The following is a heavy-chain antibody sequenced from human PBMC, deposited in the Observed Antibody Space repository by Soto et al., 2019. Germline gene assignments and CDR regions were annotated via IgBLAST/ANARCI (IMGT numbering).Heavy chain of an antibody. D-gene: IGHD6-13*01. J-gene: IGHJ4*02. CDR2: INHSGST. CDR1: GGSFSGYY. Sequence: SETLSLTCAVYGGSFSGYYWSWIRQPPGKGLEWIGEINHSGSTNYNPSLKSRVTISVDTSKNQFSLKLSSVTAADTAVYYCARRPELKRQQFDYWGQGTLVTVSS. CDR3: ARRPELKRQQFDY. V-gene: IGHV4-34*01.